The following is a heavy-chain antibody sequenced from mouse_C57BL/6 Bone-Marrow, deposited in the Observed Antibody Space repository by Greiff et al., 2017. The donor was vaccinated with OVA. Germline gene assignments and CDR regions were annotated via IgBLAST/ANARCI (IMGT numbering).Heavy chain of an antibody. CDR3: ARGRGFYYWFAY. D-gene: IGHD1-1*01. V-gene: IGHV1-69*01. Sequence: QVQLQQSGAELVMPGASVKLSCKASGYTFTSYWMHWVKQRPGQGLEWIGEIDPSDSYTNYNQKFKGKSTLTVDKSSSTAYMQLSSLTSEDSAVYYCARGRGFYYWFAYWGQGTLVTVSA. CDR1: GYTFTSYW. J-gene: IGHJ3*01. CDR2: IDPSDSYT.